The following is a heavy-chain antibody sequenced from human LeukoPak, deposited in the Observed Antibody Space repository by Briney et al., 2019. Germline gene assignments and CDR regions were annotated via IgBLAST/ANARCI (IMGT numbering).Heavy chain of an antibody. D-gene: IGHD3-10*01. J-gene: IGHJ4*02. V-gene: IGHV3-23*01. CDR3: AKAGRLWFGESPFDY. CDR1: GFTFSSYA. CDR2: ISGSGGST. Sequence: PGGSLRLSCAASGFTFSSYAMSWVRPAPGKGLEGVSAISGSGGSTYYADSVKGRFTISRDNSRNTLYVQMNSLRAEDTAVYYCAKAGRLWFGESPFDYWGQGTLVTVSS.